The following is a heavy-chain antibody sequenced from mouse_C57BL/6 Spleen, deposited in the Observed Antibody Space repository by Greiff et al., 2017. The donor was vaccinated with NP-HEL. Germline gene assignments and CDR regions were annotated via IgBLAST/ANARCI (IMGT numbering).Heavy chain of an antibody. CDR2: IDPENGDT. Sequence: EVHLVESGAELVRPGASVKLSCTASGFNIKDDYMHWVKQRPEQGLEWIGWIDPENGDTEYASKFQGKATITAYTSSNTAYLQLSSLTSEDTAVYYCTTPYYYGSSFAWFAYWGQGTLVTVSA. CDR3: TTPYYYGSSFAWFAY. CDR1: GFNIKDDY. D-gene: IGHD1-1*01. J-gene: IGHJ3*01. V-gene: IGHV14-4*01.